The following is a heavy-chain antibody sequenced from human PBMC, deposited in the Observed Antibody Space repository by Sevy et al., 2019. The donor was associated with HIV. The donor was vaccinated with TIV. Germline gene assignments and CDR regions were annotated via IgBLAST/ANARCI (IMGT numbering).Heavy chain of an antibody. Sequence: SETLSLTCAVYGGSFSGYYWSWIRQPPGKGLEWIGEINHSGSTNYNPSLKSRVTISVDTSKNQFSLKLSSVTAADTAVYYGARVEWLANWFDPWGQGTLVTVSS. J-gene: IGHJ5*02. D-gene: IGHD6-19*01. V-gene: IGHV4-34*01. CDR2: INHSGST. CDR3: ARVEWLANWFDP. CDR1: GGSFSGYY.